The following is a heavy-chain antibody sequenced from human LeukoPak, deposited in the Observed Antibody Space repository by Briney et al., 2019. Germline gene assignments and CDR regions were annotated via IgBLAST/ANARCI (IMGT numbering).Heavy chain of an antibody. CDR2: IWYDGSNK. V-gene: IGHV3-33*06. CDR1: GFTFSSYG. D-gene: IGHD1-7*01. Sequence: PGGSLRLSCAVSGFTFSSYGMHWVRQAPGKGLEWVAVIWYDGSNKYYADSVKGRFTISRDNSKNTLYLQMNSLRAEDTAVYYCAKPLGPYNWNYGFDYWGQGTLVTVSS. J-gene: IGHJ4*02. CDR3: AKPLGPYNWNYGFDY.